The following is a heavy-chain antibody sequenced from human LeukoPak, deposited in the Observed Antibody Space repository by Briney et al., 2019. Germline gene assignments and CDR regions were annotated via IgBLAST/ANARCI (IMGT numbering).Heavy chain of an antibody. D-gene: IGHD4-17*01. CDR2: INHSGST. CDR3: ASDYGDGLISYHYYGMDV. J-gene: IGHJ6*02. CDR1: GGSFSGYY. V-gene: IGHV4-34*01. Sequence: SETLSLTCAVYGGSFSGYYWSWIRQPPGKGLEWIGEINHSGSTNYNPSLKSRVTISVDTSKNQFSLKLSSVTAADTAVYYCASDYGDGLISYHYYGMDVWGQGTTVTVSS.